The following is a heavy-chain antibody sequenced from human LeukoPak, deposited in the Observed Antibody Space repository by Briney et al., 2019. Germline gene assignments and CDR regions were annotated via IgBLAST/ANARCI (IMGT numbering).Heavy chain of an antibody. CDR3: ATRASGSYYYYYYYYYMDV. CDR1: GGTFSSYA. CDR2: IIPIFGTA. V-gene: IGHV1-69*05. J-gene: IGHJ6*03. Sequence: GASVKVSCKASGGTFSSYAISWVRQAPGQGLEWMGRIIPIFGTANYAQKFQGRVTITTDESTSTAYMELSSLRSEDTAVYYCATRASGSYYYYYYYYYMDVWGKGTPVTVSS. D-gene: IGHD1-26*01.